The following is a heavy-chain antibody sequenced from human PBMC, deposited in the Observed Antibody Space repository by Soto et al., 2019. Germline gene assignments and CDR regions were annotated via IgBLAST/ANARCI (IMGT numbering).Heavy chain of an antibody. CDR2: IYYSGST. D-gene: IGHD5-12*01. Sequence: SETLSLTCTVSGGSISSYYWSWIRQPPGKGLEWIGYIYYSGSTNYNPSLKSRVTISVDTSKNQFSLKLSSVTAADTAVYYCARQARGGYNKALGYWGQGTLVTVSS. CDR1: GGSISSYY. V-gene: IGHV4-59*08. CDR3: ARQARGGYNKALGY. J-gene: IGHJ4*02.